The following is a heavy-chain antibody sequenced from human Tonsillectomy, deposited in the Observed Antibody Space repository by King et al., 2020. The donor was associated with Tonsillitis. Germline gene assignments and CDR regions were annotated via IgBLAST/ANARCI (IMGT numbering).Heavy chain of an antibody. Sequence: VQLQESGPGLVKPSQTLSLTCTVSGGSISSGGYYWSWIRQHPGKGLEWIGYIYYSGSTYYNPSLKSRVTISVDTSKNQFSLKLSSVTAADTAVYYCARVGPVAPRVAPPSMAAPEWSNYYSVMDVWGQGTTVTVSS. CDR3: ARVGPVAPRVAPPSMAAPEWSNYYSVMDV. CDR1: GGSISSGGYY. V-gene: IGHV4-31*03. CDR2: IYYSGST. D-gene: IGHD6-6*01. J-gene: IGHJ6*02.